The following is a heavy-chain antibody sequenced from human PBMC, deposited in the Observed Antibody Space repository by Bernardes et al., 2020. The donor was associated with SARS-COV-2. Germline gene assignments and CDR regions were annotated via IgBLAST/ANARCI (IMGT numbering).Heavy chain of an antibody. Sequence: SETLSLTCTVSGGSISSYYWSWIRQPPGKGLEWIGYIYYSGSTNYNPSLKSRVTISVDTSKNQFSLKLSSVTAADTAVYYCAGGGSGSYFTVYYYGMDVWGQGTTVTVSS. J-gene: IGHJ6*02. CDR1: GGSISSYY. CDR3: AGGGSGSYFTVYYYGMDV. CDR2: IYYSGST. V-gene: IGHV4-59*08. D-gene: IGHD3-10*01.